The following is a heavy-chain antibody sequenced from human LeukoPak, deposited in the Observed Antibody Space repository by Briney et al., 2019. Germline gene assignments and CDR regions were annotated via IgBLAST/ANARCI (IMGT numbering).Heavy chain of an antibody. CDR2: ISGSGGST. Sequence: PGGSLRLSCAASGFTFSNYAMSWVRQAPGKGLEWVSAISGSGGSTYYADSVKGRFTISRDNSKNTLYLQMNSLRAEDTAVYYCAKDSQPFTYYYDSSGYFGWFDPWGQGTLVTVSS. V-gene: IGHV3-23*01. D-gene: IGHD3-22*01. CDR1: GFTFSNYA. CDR3: AKDSQPFTYYYDSSGYFGWFDP. J-gene: IGHJ5*02.